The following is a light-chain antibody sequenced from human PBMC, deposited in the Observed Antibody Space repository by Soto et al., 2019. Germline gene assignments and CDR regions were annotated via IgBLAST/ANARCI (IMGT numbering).Light chain of an antibody. Sequence: QSALTRPPSASGSPGQSVTISCTGTSRDVGGHDYVSWYQQHPGKAPKLMIYELSKRPSGVPDRFSGSKSGNTASLTVSGLQAEDEADYYCSSYVTGNSLIFGGGTKLTVL. J-gene: IGLJ2*01. V-gene: IGLV2-8*01. CDR2: ELS. CDR3: SSYVTGNSLI. CDR1: SRDVGGHDY.